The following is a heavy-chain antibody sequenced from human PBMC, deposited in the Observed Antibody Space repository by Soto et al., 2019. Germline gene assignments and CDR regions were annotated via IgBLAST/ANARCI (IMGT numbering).Heavy chain of an antibody. V-gene: IGHV5-51*01. Sequence: EVQLVQSGAEVKKPGESLKISCKGSGYSFTSYWIGWVRQMPGKGLEWMGIIYPGDSDTRYSPSFQGQVTISADKSISTAYLQWSSLKASDTAMYYCARSGRGYYYDSSRDAFDIWGQGTMVTVSS. CDR2: IYPGDSDT. D-gene: IGHD3-22*01. CDR1: GYSFTSYW. CDR3: ARSGRGYYYDSSRDAFDI. J-gene: IGHJ3*02.